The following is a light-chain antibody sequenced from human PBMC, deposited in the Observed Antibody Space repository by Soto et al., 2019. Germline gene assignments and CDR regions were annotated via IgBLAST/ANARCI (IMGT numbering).Light chain of an antibody. CDR2: DAS. V-gene: IGKV1-16*01. J-gene: IGKJ1*01. Sequence: DIQMTQSPSSLSASVGDRVTITCRASQGVGMSLAWFQQRAGRAPRPLIYDASGLQSGVPSRFSGSGSGTEFTLTITSLQPDDFGIYYCQQYKTYPLTFGLGTNVDIK. CDR1: QGVGMS. CDR3: QQYKTYPLT.